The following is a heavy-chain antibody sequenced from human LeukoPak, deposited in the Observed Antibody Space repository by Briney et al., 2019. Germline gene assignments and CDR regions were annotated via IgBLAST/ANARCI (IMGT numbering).Heavy chain of an antibody. CDR3: AMGLAWKLDY. Sequence: SETLSLTCTVSGYSISSGYYWGWIRQPPGKGLEWIGSIYHSGSTYYNPSLKSRVTISVDKSKNQFSLKLSSVIAADTAVYYCAMGLAWKLDYWGQGTLVTVSS. J-gene: IGHJ4*02. D-gene: IGHD4-23*01. V-gene: IGHV4-38-2*02. CDR1: GYSISSGYY. CDR2: IYHSGST.